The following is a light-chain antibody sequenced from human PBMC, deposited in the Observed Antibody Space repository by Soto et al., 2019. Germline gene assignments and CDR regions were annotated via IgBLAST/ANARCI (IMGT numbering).Light chain of an antibody. Sequence: DIPMTQSPSTLSASVGDRVTITCRASQSVSIWLAWYQQKPGKAPKLLISKASSLESGVPSRFSGSGSGTQFTLTISSLQPDDFATYYCQYYNAYLWAFGQGTKVEIK. V-gene: IGKV1-5*03. J-gene: IGKJ1*01. CDR2: KAS. CDR3: QYYNAYLWA. CDR1: QSVSIW.